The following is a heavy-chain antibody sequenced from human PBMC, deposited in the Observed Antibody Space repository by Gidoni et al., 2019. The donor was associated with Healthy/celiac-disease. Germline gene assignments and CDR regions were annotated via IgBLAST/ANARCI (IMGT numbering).Heavy chain of an antibody. V-gene: IGHV3-9*01. CDR1: GFTFDAYA. CDR3: AKAPRGVVSPYDAFDI. Sequence: EVQLVESGGGLVQPGRSLRLSCAASGFTFDAYAMHWVRQAPGKGLEWVSGISWNSGSIGYADSLKGRFTISRDNAKNSLYLQMNSLRAEDTALYYCAKAPRGVVSPYDAFDIWGQGTMVTVSS. D-gene: IGHD2-15*01. CDR2: ISWNSGSI. J-gene: IGHJ3*02.